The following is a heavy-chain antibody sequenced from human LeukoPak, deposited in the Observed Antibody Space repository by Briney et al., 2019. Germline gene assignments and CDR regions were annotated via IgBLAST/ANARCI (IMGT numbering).Heavy chain of an antibody. D-gene: IGHD3-22*01. Sequence: GGPLRLSCAASGFTFSSYAMHWVRQAPGKGLEWVAVISYDGSNKYYADSVKGRFTISRDNSKNTLYLQMNSLRAEDTAVYYCARDDVIVVVYAFDIWGQGTMVTVSS. CDR2: ISYDGSNK. CDR3: ARDDVIVVVYAFDI. V-gene: IGHV3-30*04. J-gene: IGHJ3*02. CDR1: GFTFSSYA.